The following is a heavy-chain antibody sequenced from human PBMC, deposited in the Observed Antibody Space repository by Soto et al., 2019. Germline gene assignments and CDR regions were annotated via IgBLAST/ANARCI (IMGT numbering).Heavy chain of an antibody. CDR1: GFTFSSYS. V-gene: IGHV3-21*01. J-gene: IGHJ5*02. CDR3: ATSPITMVRGAPAPSTVGSLDP. D-gene: IGHD3-10*01. Sequence: GGSLRLSCTASGFTFSSYSMNWGRHAPGKGLEWVSSRSISSSYIYYADSVKGRFTISRDNAKNSLYLQMNTLRAEDTAVYYCATSPITMVRGAPAPSTVGSLDPWGQGTLVTVSS. CDR2: RSISSSYI.